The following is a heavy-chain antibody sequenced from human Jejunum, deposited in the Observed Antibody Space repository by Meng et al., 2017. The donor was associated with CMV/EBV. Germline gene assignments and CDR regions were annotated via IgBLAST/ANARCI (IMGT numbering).Heavy chain of an antibody. J-gene: IGHJ4*02. CDR3: VRETDMTVGPHFDY. CDR2: IFTTGST. V-gene: IGHV4-4*07. CDR1: SGSLSFYY. D-gene: IGHD3-22*01. Sequence: GLLKESGAGLLKSSENLSITCTVSSGSLSFYYWSWIRKHAGKGLEWIGRIFTTGSTNYHPSLKSRVTMSVDTSKNQISLRLTSVTATDTAIYYCVRETDMTVGPHFDYWGQGALVTVSS.